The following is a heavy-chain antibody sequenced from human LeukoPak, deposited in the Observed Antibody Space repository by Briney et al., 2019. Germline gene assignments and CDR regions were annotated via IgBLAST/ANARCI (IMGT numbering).Heavy chain of an antibody. J-gene: IGHJ4*02. CDR1: GYTSSDYY. D-gene: IGHD6-13*01. CDR3: ARGLGYSSSWRFDY. CDR2: INPNSGGT. V-gene: IGHV1-2*02. Sequence: ASVKVSCKASGYTSSDYYMHWVRQAPGQGLEWMGWINPNSGGTNNAQKFQGRVTMTRDTSIGTAYMELSKLRSDDTAVYYCARGLGYSSSWRFDYWGQGTLVTVSS.